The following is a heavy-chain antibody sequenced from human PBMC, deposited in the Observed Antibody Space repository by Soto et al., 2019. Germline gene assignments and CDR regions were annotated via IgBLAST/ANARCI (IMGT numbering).Heavy chain of an antibody. D-gene: IGHD5-18*01. CDR3: ARVGSDSYGYYYSYYMDV. Sequence: GGSLRLSCAASGFTFSSYWMSWVRQAPGKGLEWVANIKQDGSEKYYVDSVKGRFTISRDNAKNSLYLQMNSLRAEDTAVYYCARVGSDSYGYYYSYYMDVWGKGTTVTVSS. J-gene: IGHJ6*03. CDR1: GFTFSSYW. V-gene: IGHV3-7*01. CDR2: IKQDGSEK.